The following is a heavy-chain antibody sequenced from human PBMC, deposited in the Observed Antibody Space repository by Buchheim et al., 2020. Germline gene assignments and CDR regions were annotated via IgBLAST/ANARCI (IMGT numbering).Heavy chain of an antibody. Sequence: EVQLLESGGGLVQPGGSLRLSCAASGFTFSSYAMSWVRQAPGKGLEWVSAISGSGGSTYYADSVKGRFTISRDNSKNTLYLQMNSLRAEDTAVYYCATGQYCTNGVCYRSSFDYWGQGTL. CDR2: ISGSGGST. CDR1: GFTFSSYA. CDR3: ATGQYCTNGVCYRSSFDY. V-gene: IGHV3-23*01. D-gene: IGHD2-8*01. J-gene: IGHJ4*02.